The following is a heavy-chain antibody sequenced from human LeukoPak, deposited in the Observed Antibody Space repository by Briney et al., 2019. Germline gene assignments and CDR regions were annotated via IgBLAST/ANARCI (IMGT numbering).Heavy chain of an antibody. CDR1: GFTFSSYA. CDR3: ASNNDWRFDY. V-gene: IGHV3-7*01. J-gene: IGHJ4*02. CDR2: IKQDGSLK. D-gene: IGHD3-9*01. Sequence: GGSLRLSCAASGFTFSSYAMSWVRQAPGKGLEWVANIKQDGSLKNYVDSLKGRFTISRDNAKNSVYLQMSSLRVEDTAVYYCASNNDWRFDYWGQGTLVTVSS.